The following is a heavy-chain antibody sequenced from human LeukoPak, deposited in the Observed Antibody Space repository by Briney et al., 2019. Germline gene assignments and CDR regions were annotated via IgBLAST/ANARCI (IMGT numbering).Heavy chain of an antibody. Sequence: SETLSLTCAVCGGSFSGYYWSWIRQPPGKGLEWIGEINHSGSTNYNPSLKSRVTISINTSKNQFSLKLSSVTAADTAVYYCARGRFAAAARGPYYYYYYYMDVWGKGTTVTVSS. J-gene: IGHJ6*03. CDR1: GGSFSGYY. CDR3: ARGRFAAAARGPYYYYYYYMDV. D-gene: IGHD6-13*01. V-gene: IGHV4-34*01. CDR2: INHSGST.